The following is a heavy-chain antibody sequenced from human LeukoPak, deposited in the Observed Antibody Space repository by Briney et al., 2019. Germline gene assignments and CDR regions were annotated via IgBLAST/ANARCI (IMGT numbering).Heavy chain of an antibody. CDR2: ISSSGSTI. D-gene: IGHD2-21*02. CDR1: GFTFSSYE. Sequence: GGSLRLSCAASGFTFSSYEMNWVRQAPGKGLEWVSYISSSGSTIYYADSVKGRFTISRDNAKNSLYLQMNSLRAKDTAVYYCARGNGLYCGGDCYSYYYYYMDVWGKGTTVTISS. J-gene: IGHJ6*03. V-gene: IGHV3-48*03. CDR3: ARGNGLYCGGDCYSYYYYYMDV.